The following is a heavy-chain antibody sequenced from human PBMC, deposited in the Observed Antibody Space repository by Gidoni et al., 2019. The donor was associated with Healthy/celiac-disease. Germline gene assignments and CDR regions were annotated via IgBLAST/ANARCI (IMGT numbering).Heavy chain of an antibody. V-gene: IGHV3-7*03. D-gene: IGHD4-17*01. Sequence: EVQLVESGGGLVQPGWSLILSCAASGLTFSRYWMSWVRQAPGKGLAWVANIKQDGSEKYYVDSVKGRFTISRDNAKNSLYLQMNSLRAEDTAVYYCATLLFYGDSLYFDYWGQGTLVTVSS. CDR2: IKQDGSEK. J-gene: IGHJ4*02. CDR1: GLTFSRYW. CDR3: ATLLFYGDSLYFDY.